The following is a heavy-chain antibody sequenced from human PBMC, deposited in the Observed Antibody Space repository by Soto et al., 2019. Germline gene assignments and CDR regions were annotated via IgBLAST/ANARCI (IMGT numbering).Heavy chain of an antibody. D-gene: IGHD2-21*02. Sequence: EVQLLESGGGFVQPGGSLRLSCTASGVGLSTYAISWVRQAPGKGLEWVSVISGNSGKTDYADSVKGRFSISRDKSENTVYLPMNRLRAEATAVYYCALPSCGGDCYSPFDYWGQGRLVTVSS. CDR3: ALPSCGGDCYSPFDY. CDR2: ISGNSGKT. CDR1: GVGLSTYA. J-gene: IGHJ4*02. V-gene: IGHV3-23*01.